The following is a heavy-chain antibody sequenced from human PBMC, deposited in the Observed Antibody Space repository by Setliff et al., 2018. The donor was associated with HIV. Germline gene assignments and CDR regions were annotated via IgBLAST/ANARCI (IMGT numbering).Heavy chain of an antibody. V-gene: IGHV4-59*11. Sequence: SLTCTVSGGSIRSRYWSWIRQPPGKGLEWIGTIYYNGNTNYSPSLKSRVTISEDTSKKQVSLKLRSVTAADTAVYYCARGIDNFWSGYIAWGQGTLVTVSS. CDR1: GGSIRSRY. J-gene: IGHJ4*02. D-gene: IGHD3-3*01. CDR2: IYYNGNT. CDR3: ARGIDNFWSGYIA.